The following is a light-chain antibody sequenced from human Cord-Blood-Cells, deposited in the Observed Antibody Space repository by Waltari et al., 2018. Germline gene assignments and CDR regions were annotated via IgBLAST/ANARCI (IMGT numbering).Light chain of an antibody. CDR2: GAS. CDR1: QSVSSN. Sequence: EIVMTQSPATLSVSPGERATLSCRASQSVSSNVAWYQQKPGHAPRLLIYGASTRATGIPARFSGSGSGTEFTLTISSLQSEDFAVYYCQQYNNWPRTFGQGTKVEIK. CDR3: QQYNNWPRT. V-gene: IGKV3-15*01. J-gene: IGKJ1*01.